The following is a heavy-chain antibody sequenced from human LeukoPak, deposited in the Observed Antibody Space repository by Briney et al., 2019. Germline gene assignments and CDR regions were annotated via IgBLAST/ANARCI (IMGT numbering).Heavy chain of an antibody. D-gene: IGHD1-14*01. CDR3: ARGSTTEIGWNY. Sequence: GGSLRLSCTASGFTFSSDSMSWVRQAPGRGLEWVSSISGRSDYIYYADSVKGRFTISRDNAKNSLFLQMNSLRAEDTAVYYCARGSTTEIGWNYWGQGTLVTVSS. CDR2: ISGRSDYI. V-gene: IGHV3-21*01. J-gene: IGHJ4*02. CDR1: GFTFSSDS.